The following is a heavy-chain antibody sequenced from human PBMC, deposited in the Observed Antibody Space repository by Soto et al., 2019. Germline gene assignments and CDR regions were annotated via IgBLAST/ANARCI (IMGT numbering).Heavy chain of an antibody. CDR2: IVVGSGNT. J-gene: IGHJ4*02. V-gene: IGHV1-58*01. CDR3: AAGLGYCISTSCFDY. CDR1: GFTFTSSA. Sequence: QMQLVQSGPEVKKPGTSVKVSCKASGFTFTSSAVQWVRQARGQRLEWIGWIVVGSGNTNYAQKFQERVTITRDMSTSTAYMELSSLRSEDTAVYYCAAGLGYCISTSCFDYWGQGTLVTVSS. D-gene: IGHD2-2*01.